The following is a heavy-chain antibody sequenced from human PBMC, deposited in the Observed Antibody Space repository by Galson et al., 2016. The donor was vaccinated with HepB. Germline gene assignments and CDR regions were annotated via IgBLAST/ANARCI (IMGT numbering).Heavy chain of an antibody. J-gene: IGHJ4*02. CDR3: SRQSIQWGYSDF. CDR1: GDSIISTSYY. Sequence: ETLSLTCTVSGDSIISTSYYWAVIRQPPGKGLEWIGTIYYSGTTYYNPSVKSRLTLSVDTSQSQFSLRLNSVTAADTAVYFCSRQSIQWGYSDFWGQGALITVSS. V-gene: IGHV4-39*01. CDR2: IYYSGTT. D-gene: IGHD3-22*01.